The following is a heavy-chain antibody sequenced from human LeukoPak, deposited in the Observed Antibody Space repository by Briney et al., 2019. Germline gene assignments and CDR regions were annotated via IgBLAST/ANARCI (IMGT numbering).Heavy chain of an antibody. Sequence: GGSLRLSCAASGITVSNNYMSWVRQAPGKGLEWVSIIYSVGSTYYADSVKGRFTISRDNSKNTLHLQMNSLRTEDTAVYYCAREASITGTTYHFYYMDVWGEGTTVTVSS. V-gene: IGHV3-53*01. CDR1: GITVSNNY. CDR2: IYSVGST. D-gene: IGHD1-7*01. J-gene: IGHJ6*03. CDR3: AREASITGTTYHFYYMDV.